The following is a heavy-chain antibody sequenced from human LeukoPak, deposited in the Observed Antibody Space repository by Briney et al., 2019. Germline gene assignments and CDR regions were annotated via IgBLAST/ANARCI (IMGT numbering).Heavy chain of an antibody. J-gene: IGHJ3*02. D-gene: IGHD2-2*01. CDR1: GFTFSSYA. CDR2: ISGSGGST. Sequence: PGGSLRLSCAASGFTFSSYAMSWVRQAPGKGLEWVSAISGSGGSTYYADSVKGRFTISRDNSKNTLYLQMNSLRAADTAVYYCAKHCSSTSCYGAFDIWGQGTMVTVSS. V-gene: IGHV3-23*01. CDR3: AKHCSSTSCYGAFDI.